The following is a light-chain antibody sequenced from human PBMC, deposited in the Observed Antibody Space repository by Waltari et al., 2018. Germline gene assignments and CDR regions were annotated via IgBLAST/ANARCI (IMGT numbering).Light chain of an antibody. V-gene: IGLV2-14*01. Sequence: QSALTQPASVSGSPGQSLTISCTGTSSDVGGSNYVSWYQQHPGNAPKLMIYEVSKRPSGVSNRFSGSKSGNTASLTISGLQAEDEAHYYCSSYTSSSTHYVFGTGTKVTVL. CDR1: SSDVGGSNY. J-gene: IGLJ1*01. CDR2: EVS. CDR3: SSYTSSSTHYV.